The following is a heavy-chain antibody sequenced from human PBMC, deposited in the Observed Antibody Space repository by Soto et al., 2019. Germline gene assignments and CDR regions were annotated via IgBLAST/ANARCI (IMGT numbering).Heavy chain of an antibody. CDR1: SGSISSSNW. V-gene: IGHV4-4*02. D-gene: IGHD2-2*01. J-gene: IGHJ6*03. Sequence: PSETLSLTCAVSSGSISSSNWWSWVRQPPGKGLEWIGHIYHSGSTNYNPSLKSRVTISVDTSKNQLSLKLSSVTAADTAIYYCARFGVEIPAAPNRHYMDVWGKGTTVTVSS. CDR2: IYHSGST. CDR3: ARFGVEIPAAPNRHYMDV.